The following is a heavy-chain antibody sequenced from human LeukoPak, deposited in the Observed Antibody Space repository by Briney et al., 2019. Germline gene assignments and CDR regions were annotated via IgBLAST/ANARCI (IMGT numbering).Heavy chain of an antibody. CDR3: ARPQLRFLEWSRNWFDS. Sequence: SETLSLTCAVYGGSFSGYYWSWIRQPPGKGLEWIGEINHSGSTNYNPSLKSRVTISVDTSKNQFSLKLSSVTAADTAVYYCARPQLRFLEWSRNWFDSWGQGTLVTVSS. V-gene: IGHV4-34*01. CDR1: GGSFSGYY. CDR2: INHSGST. J-gene: IGHJ5*01. D-gene: IGHD3-3*01.